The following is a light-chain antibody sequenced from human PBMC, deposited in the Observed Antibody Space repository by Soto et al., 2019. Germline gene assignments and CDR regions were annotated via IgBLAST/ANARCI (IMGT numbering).Light chain of an antibody. CDR3: QQYFNTPFT. CDR2: WAS. CDR1: QSVLHSCRNKNY. Sequence: DIVMTQSPDSLAVSLGERATINCKSSQSVLHSCRNKNYLAWYQQKPGQPPKLLISWASTRESGVPDRFSGRGSGTDFTLTISSLQAEDVAVYYWQQYFNTPFTFGPGTKVDIK. J-gene: IGKJ3*01. V-gene: IGKV4-1*01.